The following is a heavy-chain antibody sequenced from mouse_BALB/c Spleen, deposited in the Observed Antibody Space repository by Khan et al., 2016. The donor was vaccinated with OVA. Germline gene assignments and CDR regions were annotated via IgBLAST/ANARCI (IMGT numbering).Heavy chain of an antibody. CDR3: ARTGRIKY. CDR1: GYSITSGYG. CDR2: ISYSGST. J-gene: IGHJ2*01. V-gene: IGHV3-2*02. Sequence: EVKLLESGPGLVKPSQSLSLTCTVTGYSITSGYGWNWIRQFPGNKLEWMGYISYSGSTNYNPSLKSRISITPDTSKNPFFMQLNSVTTEDTATYCWARTGRIKYWGQGTTLTVSS.